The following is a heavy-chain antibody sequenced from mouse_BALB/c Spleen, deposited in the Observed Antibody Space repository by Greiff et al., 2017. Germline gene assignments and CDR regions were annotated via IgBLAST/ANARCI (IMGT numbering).Heavy chain of an antibody. J-gene: IGHJ4*01. CDR2: IWAGGST. Sequence: VQRVESGPGLVAPSQSLSITCTVSGFSLTSYGVHWVRQPPGKGLEWLGVIWAGGSTNYNSALMSRLSISKDNSKSQVFLKMNSLQTDDTAMYYCASPNYYGSRRAMDYWGQGTSVTVSS. CDR1: GFSLTSYG. V-gene: IGHV2-9*02. D-gene: IGHD1-1*01. CDR3: ASPNYYGSRRAMDY.